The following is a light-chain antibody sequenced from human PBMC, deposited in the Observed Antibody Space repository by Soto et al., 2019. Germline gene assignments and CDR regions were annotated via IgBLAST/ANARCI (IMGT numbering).Light chain of an antibody. CDR1: QSISSSY. V-gene: IGKV3-20*01. CDR3: QXXVSSRGT. J-gene: IGKJ1*01. CDR2: DAS. Sequence: EIVLTQSPGTLSLSPGERTTLSCRASQSISSSYLAWYQQKPGQAPRLLIYDASSRATGIPDRFSGSGSGTDFTLTISRLEPXXXXVXYXQXXVSSRGTFGQGTKVEIK.